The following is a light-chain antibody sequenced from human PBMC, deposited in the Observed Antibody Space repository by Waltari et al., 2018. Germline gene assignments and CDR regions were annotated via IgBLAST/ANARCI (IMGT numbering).Light chain of an antibody. CDR2: DVS. V-gene: IGLV2-14*03. CDR3: SSYTSSSSLGV. J-gene: IGLJ3*02. Sequence: QSALTQPASVSGSPGQSITISCTGTSSDVGGYNYVSWYQQHPGKAPKLMIYDVSNRPSGVSNRFSGSKSGNTASLTISGLLAEDEAVYYCSSYTSSSSLGVFGGGTKLTVL. CDR1: SSDVGGYNY.